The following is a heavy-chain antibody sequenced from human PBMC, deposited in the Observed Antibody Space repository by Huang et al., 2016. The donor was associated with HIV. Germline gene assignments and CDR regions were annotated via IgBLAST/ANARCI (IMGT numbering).Heavy chain of an antibody. V-gene: IGHV3-74*01. D-gene: IGHD3-22*01. CDR2: INRDGMSS. Sequence: EVQLVESGGGLVQPGGSLRLSCAASGFTFSSYWMHWVRQVPGKGLVGVSRINRDGMSSGYADSVKGLFTISRDNAKNTVNLQMNSLRVEETGVYYCVRDPRIQSWLNYFDYWGQGTLVSVSS. CDR3: VRDPRIQSWLNYFDY. CDR1: GFTFSSYW. J-gene: IGHJ4*02.